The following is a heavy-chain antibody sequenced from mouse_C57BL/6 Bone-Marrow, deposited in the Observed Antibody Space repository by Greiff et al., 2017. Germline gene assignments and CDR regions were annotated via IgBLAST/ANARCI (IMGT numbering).Heavy chain of an antibody. V-gene: IGHV1-4*01. CDR3: ARWPVFAD. CDR2: INPSSGYT. Sequence: VQLQQSGAELARPGASVKMSCKASGYTFTSYTMHWVKQRPGQGLEWIGYINPSSGYTKYNEKFKDKATLTADKSSSTAYMQLSSLTSEDSAVYYCARWPVFADWGQGTMVTVSA. CDR1: GYTFTSYT. J-gene: IGHJ3*01.